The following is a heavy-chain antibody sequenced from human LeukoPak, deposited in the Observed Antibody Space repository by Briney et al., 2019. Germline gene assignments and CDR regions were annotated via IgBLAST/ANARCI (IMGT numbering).Heavy chain of an antibody. CDR3: ARGGPYGDRDY. V-gene: IGHV4-38-2*02. CDR1: GYSMSSGYY. Sequence: SETLSLTCIVSGYSMSSGYYWGWIRQPPGKGLEWIGSIYHSGSTYYNPTLKSRVTMSVDTSKNQFSLKLNSVTAADTAVYYCARGGPYGDRDYWGQGTLVTVSS. D-gene: IGHD4-17*01. J-gene: IGHJ4*02. CDR2: IYHSGST.